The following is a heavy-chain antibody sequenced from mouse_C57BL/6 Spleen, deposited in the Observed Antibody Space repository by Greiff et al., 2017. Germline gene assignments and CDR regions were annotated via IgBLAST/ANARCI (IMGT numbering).Heavy chain of an antibody. J-gene: IGHJ2*01. CDR3: TRGLPRLLFDY. CDR2: IRNKANNHAT. Sequence: EVKVEESGGGLVQPGGSMKLSCAASGFTFSDAWMDWVRQSPEKGLEWVAEIRNKANNHATYYAESVKGRFTISRDDSKSSVYLQMNSLRAEDTGIYYCTRGLPRLLFDYWGQGTTLTVSS. CDR1: GFTFSDAW. D-gene: IGHD2-1*01. V-gene: IGHV6-6*01.